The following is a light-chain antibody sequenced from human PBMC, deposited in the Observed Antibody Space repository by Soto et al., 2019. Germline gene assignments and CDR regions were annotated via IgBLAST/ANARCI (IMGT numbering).Light chain of an antibody. J-gene: IGKJ1*01. CDR1: QGIRNV. Sequence: AIKMNQSESSVAASVGARVTLTCWASQGIRNVVGWFQQKPGKAPKLLINAAWSLQSGVPSRFSGSGSGTDCTLTISSLQPEDSATYYCLQDYNYPRTFGQGTKVDIK. CDR2: AAW. CDR3: LQDYNYPRT. V-gene: IGKV1-6*02.